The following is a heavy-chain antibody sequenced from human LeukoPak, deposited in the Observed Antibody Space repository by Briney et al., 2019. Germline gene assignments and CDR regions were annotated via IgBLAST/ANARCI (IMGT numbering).Heavy chain of an antibody. CDR2: KRPDGRED. CDR3: ARLMGGVTTYDL. J-gene: IGHJ5*02. V-gene: IGHV3-7*01. CDR1: GLIFNNYC. D-gene: IGHD4-11*01. Sequence: TGGSLRLFCAASGLIFNNYCVSWVRQAPAKGRAWVASKRPDGREDFHMDSAKGRFTISRDNAEKSLSLQMNSLRAEDTAIYYCARLMGGVTTYDLWGQGTLVTVPS.